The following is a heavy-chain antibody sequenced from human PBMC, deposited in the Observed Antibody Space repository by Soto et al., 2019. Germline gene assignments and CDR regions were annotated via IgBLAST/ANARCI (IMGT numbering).Heavy chain of an antibody. J-gene: IGHJ6*02. CDR1: GGSFSGYY. CDR2: INHSGST. CDR3: ERDLGSGTDV. V-gene: IGHV4-34*01. Sequence: SETLSLTCAVYGGSFSGYYWSWIRQPPGKGLEWIGEINHSGSTNYNPSLKSRVTISVDTSKNQFSLKLSSVTAADTAVYYCERDLGSGTDVWGQGTTATVSS. D-gene: IGHD3-10*01.